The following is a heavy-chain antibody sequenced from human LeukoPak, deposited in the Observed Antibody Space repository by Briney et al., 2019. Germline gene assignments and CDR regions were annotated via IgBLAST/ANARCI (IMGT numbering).Heavy chain of an antibody. D-gene: IGHD2-15*01. Sequence: GGSLRLSCAASGFTFSSFGMHWVRQAPGKGLEWVAVIWYDGSNKYYADSVKGRFTISRDNSKNTLYLQMNSLRAGDTAVYYCARDGDITPTDVWGQGTTVTVSS. CDR3: ARDGDITPTDV. CDR2: IWYDGSNK. J-gene: IGHJ6*02. V-gene: IGHV3-33*01. CDR1: GFTFSSFG.